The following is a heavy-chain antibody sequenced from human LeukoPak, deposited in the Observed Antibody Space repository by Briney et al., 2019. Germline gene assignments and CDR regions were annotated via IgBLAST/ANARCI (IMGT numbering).Heavy chain of an antibody. V-gene: IGHV3-48*01. D-gene: IGHD5-18*01. CDR2: TRHGSTRI. Sequence: GGSLRLSCAASGFTFSTYSMNWVRQAPGKGLEWISYTRHGSTRIFYADSVEGRFTVSRDDAKNALYLQMNSLRVEDTAVYYCTRDPGYSYAMDSWGQGILVTVSS. J-gene: IGHJ4*02. CDR3: TRDPGYSYAMDS. CDR1: GFTFSTYS.